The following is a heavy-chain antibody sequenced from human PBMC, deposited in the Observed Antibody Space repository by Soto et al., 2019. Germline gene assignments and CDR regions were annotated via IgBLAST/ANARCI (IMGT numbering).Heavy chain of an antibody. V-gene: IGHV3-49*03. CDR2: IRSKAYGGTT. CDR1: GFTFGDYA. Sequence: GGSLRLSCTASGFTFGDYAMSWFRQAPGKGLEWVGFIRSKAYGGTTEYAASVKGRFTISRDDSKNTLYLQINSLSAEDTAMYYCARVAWGSTGDDCWGQGTLVTVSS. J-gene: IGHJ4*02. CDR3: ARVAWGSTGDDC. D-gene: IGHD1-1*01.